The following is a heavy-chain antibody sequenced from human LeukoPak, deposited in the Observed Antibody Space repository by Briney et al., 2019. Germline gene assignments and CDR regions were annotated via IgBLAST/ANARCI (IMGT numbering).Heavy chain of an antibody. CDR2: ISGDGGST. J-gene: IGHJ4*02. CDR1: GFTFDDYA. Sequence: PAGSLRLSCAASGFTFDDYAMHWVRHAPGKGLEWVSLISGDGGSTYYADSVKGRFTISRDNSKNSLYLQMNSLRTEDTALYYCAKTTGIYGGNSNYWGQGTLVTVSS. D-gene: IGHD4-23*01. CDR3: AKTTGIYGGNSNY. V-gene: IGHV3-43*02.